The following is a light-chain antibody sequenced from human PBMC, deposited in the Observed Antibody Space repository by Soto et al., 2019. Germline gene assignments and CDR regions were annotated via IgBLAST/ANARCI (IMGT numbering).Light chain of an antibody. Sequence: QSVLTQPPSASGTPGQRVTISCSGSSSNIGSNPVSWYQHLPGTAPKVLIFTNNQRPSGVPDRVSGSKSGTSASLAISGLGSEDEAHYYCAAGDNSLGGVVLGGGTKLPVL. CDR3: AAGDNSLGGVV. J-gene: IGLJ3*02. CDR1: SSNIGSNP. V-gene: IGLV1-44*01. CDR2: TNN.